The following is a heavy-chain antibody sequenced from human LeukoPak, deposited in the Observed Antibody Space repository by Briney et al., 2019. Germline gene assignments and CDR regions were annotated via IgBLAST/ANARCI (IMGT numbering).Heavy chain of an antibody. CDR2: INHSGST. Sequence: PSETLSLTCAVYGGSFSSYYWTWIRQPPGKGLEWIGEINHSGSTNYNPSLKSRVTISVDTSKNQFSLELTSVTAADTALYYCARGVRYNGGFDYWGQGTLVTVSS. CDR1: GGSFSSYY. J-gene: IGHJ4*02. CDR3: ARGVRYNGGFDY. D-gene: IGHD7-27*01. V-gene: IGHV4-34*01.